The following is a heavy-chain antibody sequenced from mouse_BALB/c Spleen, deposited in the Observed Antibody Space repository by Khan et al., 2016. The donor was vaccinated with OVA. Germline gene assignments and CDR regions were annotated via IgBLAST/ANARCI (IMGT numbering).Heavy chain of an antibody. Sequence: VELVESGPGLVAPSQSLSITCTISGFSLTNYGVHWVRQPPGKGLEWLVVIWSDGSTTYNSALKSRLTIRKDNSKRQVFLKMNSLQTDDTGMYFCARQPYYHYNIMDYWGQGTSVTVSS. D-gene: IGHD2-10*01. V-gene: IGHV2-6-1*01. CDR1: GFSLTNYG. CDR2: IWSDGST. CDR3: ARQPYYHYNIMDY. J-gene: IGHJ4*01.